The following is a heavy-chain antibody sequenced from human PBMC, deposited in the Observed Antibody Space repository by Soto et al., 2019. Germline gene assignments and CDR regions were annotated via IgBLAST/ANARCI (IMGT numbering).Heavy chain of an antibody. CDR2: IIPVFGRV. Sequence: QVQLVQSGPEVKKTGTSVKVSCKASGGTFSSRAISWVRQAPGQGLEWTGGIIPVFGRVNYAEKFQDRVTITADESTGTVYMELSSLRSEDTALYYCANSRGGTFLGYHGMDIWSQGTTVSVSS. V-gene: IGHV1-69*01. CDR3: ANSRGGTFLGYHGMDI. J-gene: IGHJ6*02. CDR1: GGTFSSRA. D-gene: IGHD3-16*01.